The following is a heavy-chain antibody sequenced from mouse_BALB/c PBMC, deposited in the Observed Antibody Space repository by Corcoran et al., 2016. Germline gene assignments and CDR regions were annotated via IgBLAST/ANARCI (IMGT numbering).Heavy chain of an antibody. CDR2: INPSSGYT. J-gene: IGHJ3*01. CDR1: GYTFTSYT. V-gene: IGHV1-4*02. CDR3: ARGGLAY. Sequence: VQLQQSATELARPGASVKMSCKASGYTFTSYTMHWVKQRPGQGLAWIGYINPSSGYTEYNQKFKDKTTLTADKSSSTAYMQLSSLTSEDSAVYYCARGGLAYWGQGTLVTVSA.